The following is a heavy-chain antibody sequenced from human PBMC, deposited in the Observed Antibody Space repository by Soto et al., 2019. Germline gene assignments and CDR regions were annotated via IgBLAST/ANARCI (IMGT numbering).Heavy chain of an antibody. J-gene: IGHJ5*01. CDR2: ISSTTSYV. CDR1: GFTFSRYG. V-gene: IGHV3-21*06. CDR3: ARDPSEGRVGNWFES. D-gene: IGHD2-2*01. Sequence: PGGSLRLSCAASGFTFSRYGMNWLRQAPGKGLEWVASISSTTSYVYYADSVKGRFSTSRDNAKNILYLEMYALRTEDTAVYYCARDPSEGRVGNWFESWVPGTLVTVSS.